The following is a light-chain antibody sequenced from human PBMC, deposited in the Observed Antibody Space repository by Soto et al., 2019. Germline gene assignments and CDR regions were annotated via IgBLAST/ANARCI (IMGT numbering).Light chain of an antibody. V-gene: IGKV3-15*01. CDR1: QSVSSN. Sequence: EIVMTQSPATLSVSPGERATLSCRASQSVSSNLAWYQQKPGQTPKLLIYVASTRATGIPARFSGSRSGTEFTLNISSLQSEDFAVYYCQQYNVWPLTFGGGTKVEFK. CDR3: QQYNVWPLT. J-gene: IGKJ4*01. CDR2: VAS.